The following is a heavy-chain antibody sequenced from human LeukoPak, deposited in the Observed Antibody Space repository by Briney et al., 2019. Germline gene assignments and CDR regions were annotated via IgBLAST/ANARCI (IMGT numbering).Heavy chain of an antibody. D-gene: IGHD2-15*01. J-gene: IGHJ6*03. CDR3: ARDLSGDCSGGSCYGPGSYYYMDV. V-gene: IGHV1-69*05. Sequence: ASVKVSCKASGGTFSSYAISWVRQAPGQGREWMGGIIPIFGTANYAQKFQGRVTITTDESTSTDYMELRSLRSEDTAVYYCARDLSGDCSGGSCYGPGSYYYMDVWGKGTTVTVSS. CDR1: GGTFSSYA. CDR2: IIPIFGTA.